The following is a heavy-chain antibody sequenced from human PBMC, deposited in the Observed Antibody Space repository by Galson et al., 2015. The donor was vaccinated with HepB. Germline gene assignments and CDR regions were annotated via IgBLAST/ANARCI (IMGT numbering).Heavy chain of an antibody. J-gene: IGHJ6*03. CDR1: GFTFSSYW. V-gene: IGHV3-7*01. CDR2: IKQDGSGK. D-gene: IGHD3-10*01. CDR3: ARDVPMVRGVNGVYYYYYYYMDV. Sequence: SLRLSCAASGFTFSSYWMSCVRQAPGKGLEWVANIKQDGSGKYYMDSVKGRFTISRDNAKNSLYLQMNSLRAEDTAVYYCARDVPMVRGVNGVYYYYYYYMDVWGKGTTVTVSS.